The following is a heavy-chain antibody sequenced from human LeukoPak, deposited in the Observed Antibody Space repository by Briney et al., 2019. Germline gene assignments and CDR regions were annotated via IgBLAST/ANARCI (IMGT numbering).Heavy chain of an antibody. D-gene: IGHD3-10*01. CDR3: ARGDKKENQSGPSGYFDP. CDR1: GYTLTELS. Sequence: GASVKVSCKVSGYTLTELSMHWVRQAPGKGLEWMGWMNPNSGNTGYAQKFQGRVTITRNTSISTAYMELTSLRSDDTAVYYCARGDKKENQSGPSGYFDPWGQGTLVTVSS. V-gene: IGHV1-8*03. CDR2: MNPNSGNT. J-gene: IGHJ5*02.